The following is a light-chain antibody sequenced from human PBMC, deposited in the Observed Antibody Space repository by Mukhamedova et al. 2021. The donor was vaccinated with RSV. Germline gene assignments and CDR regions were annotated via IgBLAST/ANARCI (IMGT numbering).Light chain of an antibody. Sequence: WYQRRVHGKAPKLLIYEASNLQSGVPSRFSGSGSGTEFTLTISSLQPDDSATYYCQQYDSYYSFGQGTKLDIK. CDR3: QQYDSYYS. V-gene: IGKV1-5*03. J-gene: IGKJ2*03. CDR2: EAS.